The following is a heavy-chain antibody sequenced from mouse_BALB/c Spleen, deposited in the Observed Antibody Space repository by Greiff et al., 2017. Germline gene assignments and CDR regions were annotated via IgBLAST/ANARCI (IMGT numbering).Heavy chain of an antibody. CDR2: INPNNGGT. J-gene: IGHJ2*01. CDR1: GYTFTDYN. CDR3: ARSGYDSYYFDY. V-gene: IGHV1-18*01. Sequence: EVKLMESGPELVKPGASVKIPCKASGYTFTDYNMDWVKQSHGKSLEWIGDINPNNGGTIYNQKFKGKATLTVDKSSSTAYMELRSLTSEDTAVYYCARSGYDSYYFDYWGQGTTLTVSS. D-gene: IGHD2-4*01.